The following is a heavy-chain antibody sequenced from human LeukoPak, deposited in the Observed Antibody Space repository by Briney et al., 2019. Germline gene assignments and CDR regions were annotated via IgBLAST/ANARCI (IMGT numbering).Heavy chain of an antibody. CDR3: AKDQRYVDTAMALDY. V-gene: IGHV3-30*02. Sequence: GGSLRLSCTPSGFTFSTAGMHWVRQAPGKGLEWVAFIRYDGSNKYYADSVKGRFTISRDNSKNTLYLQMNSLRAEDTAVYYCAKDQRYVDTAMALDYWGQGTLVTVSS. CDR2: IRYDGSNK. CDR1: GFTFSTAG. J-gene: IGHJ4*02. D-gene: IGHD5-18*01.